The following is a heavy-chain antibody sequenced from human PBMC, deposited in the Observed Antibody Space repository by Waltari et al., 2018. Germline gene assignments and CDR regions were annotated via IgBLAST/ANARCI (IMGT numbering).Heavy chain of an antibody. D-gene: IGHD6-19*01. CDR1: VFTVKKFS. V-gene: IGHV3-43*01. Sequence: VHLVQSGGLVAEPGGSLRLSCEASVFTVKKFSMHWVRQRPGKGLGWLSVIQGNGRASLYADSVGGRFIVSRDNNRNSLYLQMNSLSAEDTALYYCAKEHDTGWPTLDSWGQGTLVTVYS. CDR3: AKEHDTGWPTLDS. J-gene: IGHJ4*02. CDR2: IQGNGRAS.